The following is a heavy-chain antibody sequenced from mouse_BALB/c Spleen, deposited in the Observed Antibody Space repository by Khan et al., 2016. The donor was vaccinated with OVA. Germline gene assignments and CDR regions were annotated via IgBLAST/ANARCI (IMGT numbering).Heavy chain of an antibody. CDR3: ACELRGFAY. V-gene: IGHV3-8*02. J-gene: IGHJ3*01. Sequence: EVELVEPGPSLVKPSQTLSFTCSVTGDSITSGYWNWIRKFPGNKLEYMGYISYSGNTYYNPTLKSRISITRDTSKNQTYLQLNSETTEDTATYYCACELRGFAYWGQGTLVTVSA. D-gene: IGHD1-1*01. CDR2: ISYSGNT. CDR1: GDSITSGY.